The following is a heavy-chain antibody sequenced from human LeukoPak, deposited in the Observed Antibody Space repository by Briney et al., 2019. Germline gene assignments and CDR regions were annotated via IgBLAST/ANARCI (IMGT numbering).Heavy chain of an antibody. Sequence: ASVKVSCKASGYTFTGYYMQWVRQAPGQGLEWMGRINPNSGGTNYAQKFQGRVTMTRDTSISTAYMELSRLRSDDTAVYYCARSRIYVWGSYRYDPIDYWGQGTLVTVSS. CDR2: INPNSGGT. CDR1: GYTFTGYY. D-gene: IGHD3-16*02. V-gene: IGHV1-2*06. J-gene: IGHJ4*02. CDR3: ARSRIYVWGSYRYDPIDY.